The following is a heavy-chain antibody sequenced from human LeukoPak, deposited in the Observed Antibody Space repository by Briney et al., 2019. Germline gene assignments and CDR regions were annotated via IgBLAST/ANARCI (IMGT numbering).Heavy chain of an antibody. D-gene: IGHD2-2*01. V-gene: IGHV4-30-2*01. CDR3: ARQKSFYEIRVPTGVSLRGIHNWFDP. Sequence: PSETLSLTCAVSGGSISSGGYSWSWIRQPPGKGLEWIGEISHGGSTDYNSSLKGRVTISIDKSKNHFSLKLSSVTAADTAVYFCARQKSFYEIRVPTGVSLRGIHNWFDPWGQGTLVTVSS. J-gene: IGHJ5*02. CDR1: GGSISSGGYS. CDR2: ISHGGST.